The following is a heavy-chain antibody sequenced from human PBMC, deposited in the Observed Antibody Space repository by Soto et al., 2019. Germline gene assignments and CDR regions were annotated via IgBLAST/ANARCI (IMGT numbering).Heavy chain of an antibody. CDR1: GFTVSTDW. J-gene: IGHJ6*02. V-gene: IGHV3-66*01. Sequence: GGSLRLSCAASGFTVSTDWMYWVRQAPGKGLEWISVIKSGGNTNYADSVEGRFSISRDNSKNTVYLQMNSLRGEDTAVYYCVRGNHCDFTAVWSQGSKVIV. D-gene: IGHD2-21*01. CDR2: IKSGGNT. CDR3: VRGNHCDFTAV.